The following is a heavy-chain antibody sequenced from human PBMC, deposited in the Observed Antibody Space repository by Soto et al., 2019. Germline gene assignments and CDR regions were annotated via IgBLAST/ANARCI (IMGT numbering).Heavy chain of an antibody. Sequence: SETLSLTCTVSGGSINSYCWSWIRQPPGKGLEWIAYIFDSGNANYNPSLKSRVTISVDRSKNQFSLKLTSVSAADTAVYYCARSRNLDVWGPGTTVTVSS. CDR2: IFDSGNA. CDR3: ARSRNLDV. J-gene: IGHJ6*02. D-gene: IGHD1-1*01. V-gene: IGHV4-59*08. CDR1: GGSINSYC.